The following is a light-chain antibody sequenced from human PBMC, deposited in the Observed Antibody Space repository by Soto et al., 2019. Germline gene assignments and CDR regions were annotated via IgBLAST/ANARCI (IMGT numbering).Light chain of an antibody. V-gene: IGKV3-11*01. CDR3: QQRRNWPPT. Sequence: EIVLTQSPATLSLSPGERATLSCRASQSVSSYFTWYQQKPGQAPRLLIYDASDRATGLPARFSGSGSGTDFTLTISRLEPEDFAIYYCQQRRNWPPTFGQGTKVEFK. CDR1: QSVSSY. J-gene: IGKJ1*01. CDR2: DAS.